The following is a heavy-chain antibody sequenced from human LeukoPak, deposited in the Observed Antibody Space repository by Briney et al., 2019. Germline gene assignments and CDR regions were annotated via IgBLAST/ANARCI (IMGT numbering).Heavy chain of an antibody. D-gene: IGHD2/OR15-2a*01. CDR2: IYHSGST. CDR1: GYSISSGYY. CDR3: AREIHFESIGLRTLHAFDI. Sequence: SETLSLTCNVSGYSISSGYYWGWIRQPPGKGLQWIGTIYHSGSTHYNPSLKSRVTISVDTSKNPFSLKVNSVTAADTAVYYCAREIHFESIGLRTLHAFDIWGQGTMVTVSS. J-gene: IGHJ3*02. V-gene: IGHV4-38-2*02.